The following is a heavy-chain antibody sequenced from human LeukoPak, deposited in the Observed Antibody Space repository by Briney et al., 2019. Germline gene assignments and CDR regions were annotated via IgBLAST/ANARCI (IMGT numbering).Heavy chain of an antibody. CDR3: ARASSSRTEYYFDY. CDR2: ISSSSSYM. V-gene: IGHV3-21*01. Sequence: GGSLRLSCAASGFTFSSYSMNWVRQAPGKGLEWVSSISSSSSYMYYADSVKGRFTISRDNAKNSLYLQMNSLRAEDTAVYYCARASSSRTEYYFDYWGQGTLVTVSS. CDR1: GFTFSSYS. J-gene: IGHJ4*02. D-gene: IGHD6-6*01.